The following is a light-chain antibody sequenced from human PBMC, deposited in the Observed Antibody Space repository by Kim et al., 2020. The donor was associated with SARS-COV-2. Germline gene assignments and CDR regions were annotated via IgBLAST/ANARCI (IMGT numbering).Light chain of an antibody. V-gene: IGKV1-16*02. CDR2: AAS. J-gene: IGKJ5*01. Sequence: ASVGETVTITGRASQGISQYLDWFRQKPGKAPESLIYAASSLESGVPSKFSGHGSGTDFTLTITGLQPEDSATYFCQQYYSYPITFGQGTRLEIK. CDR3: QQYYSYPIT. CDR1: QGISQY.